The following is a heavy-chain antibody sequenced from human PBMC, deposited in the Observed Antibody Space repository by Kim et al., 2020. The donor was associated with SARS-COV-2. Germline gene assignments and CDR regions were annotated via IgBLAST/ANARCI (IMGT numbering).Heavy chain of an antibody. Sequence: GGSLRLSCAASGFTFSSYSMNWVRQAPGKGLEWVSSISSSSSYIYYADSVKGRFTISRDNAKNSLYLQMNSLRAEDTAVYYCARELHYDSSGPRRIKYYYGMDVWGQGTTVTVSS. CDR1: GFTFSSYS. J-gene: IGHJ6*02. CDR3: ARELHYDSSGPRRIKYYYGMDV. V-gene: IGHV3-21*01. D-gene: IGHD3-22*01. CDR2: ISSSSSYI.